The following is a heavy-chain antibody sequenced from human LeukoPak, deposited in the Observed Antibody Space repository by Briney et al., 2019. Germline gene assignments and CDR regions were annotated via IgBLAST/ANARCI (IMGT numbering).Heavy chain of an antibody. CDR2: INHSGST. J-gene: IGHJ3*02. D-gene: IGHD2-2*02. CDR1: GGSFSGYY. CDR3: ARETGYCSSTSCYNHDAFDI. Sequence: PSETLSLTCAVYGGSFSGYYWSWIRQPPGKGLEWIGEINHSGSTNYNPSLKSRVTISVDTSKNQFSLTLSSVTAADTAVYYCARETGYCSSTSCYNHDAFDIWGQGTMVTVSS. V-gene: IGHV4-34*01.